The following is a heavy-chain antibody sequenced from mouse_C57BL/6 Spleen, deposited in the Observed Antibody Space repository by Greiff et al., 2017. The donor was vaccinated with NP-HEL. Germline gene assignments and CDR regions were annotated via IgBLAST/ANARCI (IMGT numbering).Heavy chain of an antibody. CDR3: ARSGLRLPYYYDMDY. D-gene: IGHD3-2*02. J-gene: IGHJ4*01. V-gene: IGHV1-78*01. CDR1: GYTFTDHT. CDR2: IYPRDGST. Sequence: VQLQESDAELVKPGASVKISCKVSGYTFTDHTIHWMKQRPEQGLEWIGYIYPRDGSTKYNEKFKGKATLTADKSSSTANMQLNSLTSEDSAVYFCARSGLRLPYYYDMDYWGQGTSVTVSS.